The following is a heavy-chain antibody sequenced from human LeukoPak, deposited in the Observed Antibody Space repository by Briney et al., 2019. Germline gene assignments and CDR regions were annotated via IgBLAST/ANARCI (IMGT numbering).Heavy chain of an antibody. CDR1: GGSFSGYY. CDR3: ASHRSATVTRDGASGY. J-gene: IGHJ4*02. CDR2: INHSGST. V-gene: IGHV4-34*01. Sequence: SETLSLTCAVYGGSFSGYYWSWIRQPPGKGLEWIGEINHSGSTNYNPSLKSRVTISVDTSKSQFSLKLSSVTAADTAVYYCASHRSATVTRDGASGYWGQGTLVTVSS. D-gene: IGHD4-17*01.